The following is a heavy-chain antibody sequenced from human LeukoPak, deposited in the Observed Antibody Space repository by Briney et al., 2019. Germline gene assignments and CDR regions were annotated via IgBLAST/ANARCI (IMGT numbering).Heavy chain of an antibody. D-gene: IGHD2-2*01. J-gene: IGHJ4*02. CDR2: IYYSGST. CDR1: GGSISSTTYY. V-gene: IGHV4-39*01. CDR3: ARQIRVGHCSSTSCYHDY. Sequence: SETLSLTCTVSGGSISSTTYYWGWIRQPPGKGLEWVGSIYYSGSTYYNPSLQSRVTISIDTSNDQFSLKLSSVTAADTAVYYCARQIRVGHCSSTSCYHDYWGQGTLVTVSS.